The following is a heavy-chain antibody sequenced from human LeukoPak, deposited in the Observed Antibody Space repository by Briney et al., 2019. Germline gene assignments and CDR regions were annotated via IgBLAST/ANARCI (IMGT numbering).Heavy chain of an antibody. CDR2: ISGSGGST. CDR1: GFTFSIYG. J-gene: IGHJ6*03. V-gene: IGHV3-23*01. D-gene: IGHD3-22*01. CDR3: AREVYYDSSGYFYYYYYYYMDV. Sequence: GGSLRLSCAASGFTFSIYGMNWVRQAPGKGLEWVSSISGSGGSTYYADSVKGRFTISRDNSKNTLYLQMDSLRAEDTAVYYCAREVYYDSSGYFYYYYYYYMDVWGKGTTVTVSS.